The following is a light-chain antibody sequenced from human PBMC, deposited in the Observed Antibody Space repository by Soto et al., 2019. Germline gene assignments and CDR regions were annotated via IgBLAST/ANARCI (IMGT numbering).Light chain of an antibody. V-gene: IGKV1-39*01. Sequence: DIQMTQSPASLSASLGDKVTIACRTSQTIGRSLNWYHHRPGKAPRLLVYAATTLQSGVPSRFSGSGSGTDFNLTISSLQPEDFATYYCQQSFSIPFTFGPGTKVDSK. J-gene: IGKJ3*01. CDR3: QQSFSIPFT. CDR2: AAT. CDR1: QTIGRS.